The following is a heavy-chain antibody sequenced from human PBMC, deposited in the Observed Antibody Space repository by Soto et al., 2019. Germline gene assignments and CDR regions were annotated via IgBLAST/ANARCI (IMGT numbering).Heavy chain of an antibody. D-gene: IGHD2-21*02. CDR2: VSWSSGSI. CDR3: ARDRCGGDCYSFDY. Sequence: GGSLRLSCAASGFIFDNHAMNWVRQAPGKGLEWVAGVSWSSGSIDYADSVKGRFTISRDNAKNSLYLQMNSLRAEDTALYHCARDRCGGDCYSFDYWGQGTPVTVSS. V-gene: IGHV3-9*01. CDR1: GFIFDNHA. J-gene: IGHJ4*02.